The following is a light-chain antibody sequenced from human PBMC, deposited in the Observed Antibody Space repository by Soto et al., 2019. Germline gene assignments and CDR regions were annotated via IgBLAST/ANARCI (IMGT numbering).Light chain of an antibody. V-gene: IGKV1-5*03. CDR2: KAS. Sequence: DIQMTQSPSTLSASVGDRVTITCRASQSISSWLAWYQQKPGKAPRLLIYKASDLESGVPSRFSGSGSGTDFTLTISSLQPDDFATYYCQQYSTYSVTFGQGTEFDIK. J-gene: IGKJ1*01. CDR3: QQYSTYSVT. CDR1: QSISSW.